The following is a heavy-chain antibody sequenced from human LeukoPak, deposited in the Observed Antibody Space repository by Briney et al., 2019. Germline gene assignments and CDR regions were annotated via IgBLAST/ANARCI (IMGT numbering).Heavy chain of an antibody. Sequence: SETLSLTCTVSGGSISSGGYYWSWIRQHPGKGLEWIRYIYYSGSTYYNPSLKSRVTISVDTSKNQFSLKLSSVTAADTAVYYCARDTQARWFDPWGQGTLVTVSS. D-gene: IGHD6-6*01. J-gene: IGHJ5*02. CDR3: ARDTQARWFDP. CDR1: GGSISSGGYY. CDR2: IYYSGST. V-gene: IGHV4-31*03.